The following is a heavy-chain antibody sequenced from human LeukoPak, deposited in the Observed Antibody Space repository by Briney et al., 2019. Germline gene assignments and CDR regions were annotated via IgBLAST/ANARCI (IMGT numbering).Heavy chain of an antibody. V-gene: IGHV1-18*04. CDR3: ARVKRPCVELRCPSVGGPFDY. D-gene: IGHD4-17*01. CDR1: GYTFTSHG. CDR2: ISAYNGNT. J-gene: IGHJ4*02. Sequence: ASVKVSCKASGYTFTSHGISWVRQAPGQGLEWMGWISAYNGNTNYAQKLQGRVTMTTDTSTSTAYMELRSLRSDDTAVYYCARVKRPCVELRCPSVGGPFDYWGQGTLVTVSS.